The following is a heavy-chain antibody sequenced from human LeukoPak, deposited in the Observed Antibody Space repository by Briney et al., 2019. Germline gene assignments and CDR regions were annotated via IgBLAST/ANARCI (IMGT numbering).Heavy chain of an antibody. V-gene: IGHV3-74*01. CDR3: ATGPGYYYDY. J-gene: IGHJ4*02. CDR2: INSDGSST. Sequence: GGSLRLSCATSGFTFSSYWMHWVRQAPGKGLVWVSRINSDGSSTTYADSVKGRFTISRDNAKNTVYLQMNSLRAEDTAVYYCATGPGYYYDYWGQGTLVIASS. D-gene: IGHD7-27*01. CDR1: GFTFSSYW.